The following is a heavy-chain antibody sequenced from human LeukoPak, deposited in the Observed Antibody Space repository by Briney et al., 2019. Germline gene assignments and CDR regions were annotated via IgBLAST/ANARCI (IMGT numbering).Heavy chain of an antibody. CDR2: IYHSGST. CDR1: GGSISSGGYS. CDR3: ARGDGDSSGYTNLAFDI. J-gene: IGHJ3*02. V-gene: IGHV4-30-2*01. Sequence: SQTLSLTCTVSGGSISSGGYSWSWIRQPPGKGLEWIGYIYHSGSTYYNPSLKSRVTISVDRSKNQFSLKLSSVTAADTAVYYCARGDGDSSGYTNLAFDIWGQGTMVTVSS. D-gene: IGHD3-22*01.